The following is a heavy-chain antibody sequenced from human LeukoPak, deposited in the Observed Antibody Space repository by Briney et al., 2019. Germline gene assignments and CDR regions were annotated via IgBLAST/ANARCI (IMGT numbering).Heavy chain of an antibody. CDR1: GGTFSSYA. Sequence: SVXVSCKASGGTFSSYAISWVRQAPGQGLEWMGGIIPIFGTANYAQKFQGRVTITTDESTSTAYMELSSLRSEDTAVYYCARDFSECSSTSCSDAFDIWGQGTMVTVSS. CDR2: IIPIFGTA. D-gene: IGHD2-2*01. J-gene: IGHJ3*02. V-gene: IGHV1-69*05. CDR3: ARDFSECSSTSCSDAFDI.